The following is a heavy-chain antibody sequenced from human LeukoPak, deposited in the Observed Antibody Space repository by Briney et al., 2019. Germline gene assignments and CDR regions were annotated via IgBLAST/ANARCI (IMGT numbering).Heavy chain of an antibody. J-gene: IGHJ6*02. V-gene: IGHV4-34*01. CDR2: INHSGST. CDR3: ARGRLPHFLGVRTLMDV. CDR1: GGSFSGYY. D-gene: IGHD2-15*01. Sequence: SETLSLTCAVYGGSFSGYYWSWIRQPPGKGLEWVGEINHSGSTNYNPSLKSRVTISVDPSKTQFSLKLSSVTAADTAVYYCARGRLPHFLGVRTLMDVWGQGTTVTVSS.